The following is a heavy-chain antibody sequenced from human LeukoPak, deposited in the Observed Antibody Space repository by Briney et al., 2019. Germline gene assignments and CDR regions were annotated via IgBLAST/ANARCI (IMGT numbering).Heavy chain of an antibody. D-gene: IGHD2-21*02. CDR3: AKATTASPRNFDY. J-gene: IGHJ4*02. V-gene: IGHV3-23*01. Sequence: PGGSLRLSCAASGFTFSSYAMSWVRQAPGKGLDWVSSISTSGGSTYYADSVKGRFTISRDNSKNTLHLQMNSLRAEDTAVYYCAKATTASPRNFDYWGQGTLVSVSS. CDR1: GFTFSSYA. CDR2: ISTSGGST.